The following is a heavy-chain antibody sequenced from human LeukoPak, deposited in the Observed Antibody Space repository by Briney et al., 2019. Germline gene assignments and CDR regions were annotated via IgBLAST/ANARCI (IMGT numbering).Heavy chain of an antibody. J-gene: IGHJ5*02. V-gene: IGHV3-21*01. CDR1: GFSFNTYG. Sequence: GGSLSLSCAASGFSFNTYGMNWVRQAPGKGLDWVSSVISSRNYMYYSDSVKGRFTISRDNAKNSLYLQMNSLRAEDTAVYYCARGESRYCSGGSCYVWFDPWGQGTLVTVSS. CDR2: VISSRNYM. CDR3: ARGESRYCSGGSCYVWFDP. D-gene: IGHD2-15*01.